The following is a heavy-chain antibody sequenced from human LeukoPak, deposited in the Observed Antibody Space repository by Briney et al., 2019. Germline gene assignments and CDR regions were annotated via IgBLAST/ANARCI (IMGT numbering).Heavy chain of an antibody. CDR1: GGSISYYY. D-gene: IGHD3-10*01. Sequence: SETLSLTCTVSGGSISYYYWSWIRQPPGKGLEWIGYIYDSGSTNYNPSLKSRVAISVDTSKNQFSLKLSSVTAADTAVYYCARERSMVRGVSWFDPWGQGTLVTVSS. CDR2: IYDSGST. CDR3: ARERSMVRGVSWFDP. J-gene: IGHJ5*02. V-gene: IGHV4-59*01.